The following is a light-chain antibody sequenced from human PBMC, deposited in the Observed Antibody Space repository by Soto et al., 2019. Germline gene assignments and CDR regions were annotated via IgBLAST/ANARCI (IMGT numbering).Light chain of an antibody. J-gene: IGLJ2*01. CDR2: DVN. CDR1: SSDVGAYNY. V-gene: IGLV2-11*01. CDR3: CSYAGTNSVL. Sequence: QSVLTQPRSVSGSPGQSAAISCTGTSSDVGAYNYVSWYQHHPGKAPKLMVYDVNERPSGVPDRFSGSKSGNTASLTISGLQAEDEADYFCCSYAGTNSVLFGGGTKVTVL.